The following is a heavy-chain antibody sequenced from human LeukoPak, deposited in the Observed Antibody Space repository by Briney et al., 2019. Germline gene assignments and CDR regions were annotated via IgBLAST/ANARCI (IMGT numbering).Heavy chain of an antibody. V-gene: IGHV3-30-3*01. D-gene: IGHD6-19*01. J-gene: IGHJ3*02. Sequence: GGSLRLSCAASGFTFSSYAMHWVRQAPGKGLEWVAVISYDGSNKYYADSVKGRFTISRDNSKNTLYLQMNSLRAEDTAVYYCARAQSRAGSGDVFDIWGQGTMVTVSS. CDR1: GFTFSSYA. CDR3: ARAQSRAGSGDVFDI. CDR2: ISYDGSNK.